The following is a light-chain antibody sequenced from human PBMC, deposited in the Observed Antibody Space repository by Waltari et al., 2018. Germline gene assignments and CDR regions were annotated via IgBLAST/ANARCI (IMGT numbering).Light chain of an antibody. J-gene: IGKJ1*01. CDR1: QSVSRT. Sequence: EIVLTQSPGILSLSPGERATLPCRASQSVSRTLAWYQQKPGRAPRLLIYGASTRATGIPDRFSGGGSGTDFSLTISRLEPEDFAVYYCQHYVRLPATFGQGTKVEIK. V-gene: IGKV3-20*01. CDR3: QHYVRLPAT. CDR2: GAS.